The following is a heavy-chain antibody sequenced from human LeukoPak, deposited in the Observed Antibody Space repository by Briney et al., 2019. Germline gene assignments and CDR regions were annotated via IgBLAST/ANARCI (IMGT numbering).Heavy chain of an antibody. D-gene: IGHD6-19*01. Sequence: GTSLRLSCGASGFTFSSYSMHWVRQAPGKGLEWVAAISYDGKNTYYADSVKGRFTISRDQSKNTQYLQMNRVRTEDTAVYYCARDPSRLAEAGYLDHWGQGTLVTVSS. CDR3: ARDPSRLAEAGYLDH. CDR1: GFTFSSYS. V-gene: IGHV3-30*04. CDR2: ISYDGKNT. J-gene: IGHJ4*02.